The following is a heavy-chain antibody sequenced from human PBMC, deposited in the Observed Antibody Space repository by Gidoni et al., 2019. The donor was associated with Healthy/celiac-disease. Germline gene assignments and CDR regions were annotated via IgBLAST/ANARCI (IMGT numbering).Heavy chain of an antibody. CDR1: GFTFSSYA. CDR2: ISGSGGST. J-gene: IGHJ4*02. CDR3: AKEKADWNYVVGVEVIDY. V-gene: IGHV3-23*01. D-gene: IGHD1-7*01. Sequence: EVQLLESGGGLVQPGGSLRLSCAASGFTFSSYAMSWVRQAPGEGLEWVSAISGSGGSTYYADSVKGRFTISRDNSKNTLYLQMNSLRAEDTAVYYCAKEKADWNYVVGVEVIDYWGQGTLVTVSS.